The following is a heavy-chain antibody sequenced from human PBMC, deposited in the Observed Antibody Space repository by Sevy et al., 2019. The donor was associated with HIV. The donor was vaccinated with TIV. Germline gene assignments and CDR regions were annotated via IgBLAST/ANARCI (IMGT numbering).Heavy chain of an antibody. CDR3: TRVEGAADWGMDV. Sequence: GGSLRLSCRASGFTFDDYTMSWVRQAPGKGLEWVAFIRSKAYGGTTEYAGFVKGRFTISRNESKRIAYLQMNSLKTEDTAAYYCTRVEGAADWGMDVWGQGTTVTVSS. J-gene: IGHJ6*02. CDR1: GFTFDDYT. V-gene: IGHV3-49*04. CDR2: IRSKAYGGTT. D-gene: IGHD1-26*01.